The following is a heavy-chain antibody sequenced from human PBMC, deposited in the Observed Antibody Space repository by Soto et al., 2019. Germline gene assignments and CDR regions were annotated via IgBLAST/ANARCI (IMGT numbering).Heavy chain of an antibody. CDR1: GANFKKNV. D-gene: IGHD3-10*01. V-gene: IGHV1-69*10. CDR3: ARGPFRPSAMDV. Sequence: SVKVSCETSGANFKKNVFTWVRQAPGQGLEWMGGTIPALGKTHYIEKFQGRVTITVDDATRTVYMEVRDLTSEDTAIYYCARGPFRPSAMDVWGQGTTVTVSS. CDR2: TIPALGKT. J-gene: IGHJ6*02.